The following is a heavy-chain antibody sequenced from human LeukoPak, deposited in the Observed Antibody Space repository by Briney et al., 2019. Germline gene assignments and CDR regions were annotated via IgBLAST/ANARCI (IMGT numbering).Heavy chain of an antibody. D-gene: IGHD2-2*03. CDR2: IYASGST. V-gene: IGHV4-4*07. Sequence: KPSETLSLTCTVSGDSISSYYWSWIRQPAGKGLEWIGRIYASGSTNYNPSLKSRVTMSADTSQNQFSLKLSSVTAADTAVYYCARDGYCSGTYCHDDVFDIWGQGTMVSVSS. CDR3: ARDGYCSGTYCHDDVFDI. CDR1: GDSISSYY. J-gene: IGHJ3*02.